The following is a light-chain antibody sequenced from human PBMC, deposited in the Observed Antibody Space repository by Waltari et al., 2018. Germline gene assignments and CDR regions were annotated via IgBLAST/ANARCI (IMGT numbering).Light chain of an antibody. CDR3: QQRSNWPRT. Sequence: LSPGERATLSCRASQSVSSYLAWYQQKPGQAPRLLIYAASTRATGIPARFSGSGSGTDFTLTISSLEPEDFAVYYCQQRSNWPRTFGQGTKVEIK. V-gene: IGKV3-11*01. J-gene: IGKJ1*01. CDR1: QSVSSY. CDR2: AAS.